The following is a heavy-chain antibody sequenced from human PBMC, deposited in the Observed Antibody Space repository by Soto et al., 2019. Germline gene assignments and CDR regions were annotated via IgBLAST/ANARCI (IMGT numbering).Heavy chain of an antibody. J-gene: IGHJ6*02. Sequence: QVQLVQSGAEVKKPGASVKVSCKASGYTFTSYDINWVRQATGQGLEWMGWMNPNSGNTGYAQKFQGRVTMTRDTSISTAYMELSSLRSEDTAVDYCARQWELSGYYYGMDVWGQGTTVTFSS. CDR2: MNPNSGNT. D-gene: IGHD1-26*01. CDR1: GYTFTSYD. V-gene: IGHV1-8*01. CDR3: ARQWELSGYYYGMDV.